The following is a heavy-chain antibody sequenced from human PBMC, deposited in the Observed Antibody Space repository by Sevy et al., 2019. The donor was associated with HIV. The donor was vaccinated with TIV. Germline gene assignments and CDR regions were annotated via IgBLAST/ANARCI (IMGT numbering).Heavy chain of an antibody. J-gene: IGHJ4*02. D-gene: IGHD6-19*01. CDR2: ISGNGVST. Sequence: GGSLRLSCAASGFTFDNYAMSWVRQAPGKGLEWVSAISGNGVSTYYAVSVKGRFTISRDNSKNTLNVQMNSLRAEETAVYYCAKLRPHYSSGWLRDLDYWGQGTLVTVSS. CDR1: GFTFDNYA. CDR3: AKLRPHYSSGWLRDLDY. V-gene: IGHV3-23*01.